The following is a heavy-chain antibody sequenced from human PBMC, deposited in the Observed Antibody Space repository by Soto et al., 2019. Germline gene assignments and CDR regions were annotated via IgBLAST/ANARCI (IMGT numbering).Heavy chain of an antibody. CDR1: GFTFSSYA. CDR2: ISGSGGST. V-gene: IGHV3-23*01. J-gene: IGHJ4*02. CDR3: AKESDFGVVIPYYFDY. D-gene: IGHD3-3*01. Sequence: GGSLRLSCAASGFTFSSYAMSWVRQAPGKGLGWVSAISGSGGSTYYADSVKGRFTISRDNSKNTLYLQMNSLRAEDTAVYYCAKESDFGVVIPYYFDYWGQGTLVTVSS.